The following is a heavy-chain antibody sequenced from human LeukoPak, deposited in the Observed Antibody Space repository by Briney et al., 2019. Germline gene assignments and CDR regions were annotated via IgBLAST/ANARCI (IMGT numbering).Heavy chain of an antibody. CDR1: GYTLTELS. CDR3: AAVWFGELPYNWFDP. Sequence: ASVKVSCKVSGYTLTELSMHWVRQAPGKGLEWMGGFDPEDGETIYVQKFQGRVTMTEDTSTDTAYMELSSLRSEDTAVYYCAAVWFGELPYNWFDPWGQGTLVTVSS. J-gene: IGHJ5*02. D-gene: IGHD3-10*01. V-gene: IGHV1-24*01. CDR2: FDPEDGET.